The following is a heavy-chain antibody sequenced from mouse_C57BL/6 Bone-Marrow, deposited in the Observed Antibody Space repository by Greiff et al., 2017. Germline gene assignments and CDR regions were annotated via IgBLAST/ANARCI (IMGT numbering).Heavy chain of an antibody. CDR1: GFTFSNYW. Sequence: EVTLMVPGGGLVQPGGSMKLSCVASGFTFSNYWMNWVRQSPVKGPEWVAQIRLKSDNYATHSAESVKGRFTISRDDSKSSVYLQMDNLRAEDTGIYYCTGGGYYLFDWGQGTLLTVSA. J-gene: IGHJ3*01. CDR3: TGGGYYLFD. V-gene: IGHV6-3*01. CDR2: IRLKSDNYAT. D-gene: IGHD2-3*01.